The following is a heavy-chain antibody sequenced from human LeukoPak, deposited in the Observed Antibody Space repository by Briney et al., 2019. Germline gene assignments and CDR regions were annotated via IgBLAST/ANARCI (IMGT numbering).Heavy chain of an antibody. CDR1: GGTFSSYV. Sequence: SVKVSCKASGGTFSSYVFTWVRQAPGQGLEWMGQIVPIFGSANYAQKFQGRVTITADESTSTAYMELSSLRSEDTAVYYCARFSGYYGSGGTYYYYMDVWGKGTTVTISS. D-gene: IGHD3-10*01. V-gene: IGHV1-69*01. CDR3: ARFSGYYGSGGTYYYYMDV. CDR2: IVPIFGSA. J-gene: IGHJ6*03.